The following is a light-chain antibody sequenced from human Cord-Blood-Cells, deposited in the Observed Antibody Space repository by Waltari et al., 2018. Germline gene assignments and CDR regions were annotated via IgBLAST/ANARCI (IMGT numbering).Light chain of an antibody. CDR2: GKN. V-gene: IGLV3-19*01. CDR3: NSRDSSGNHLRVV. CDR1: RPRSHY. Sequence: FELTQDPAVSLALGPDVRITFQGDRPRSHYAKVDQQKPGQAPVLVIYGKNNRPSGIPDRFSGSSSGNTASLTITGAQAEDEADYYCNSRDSSGNHLRVVFGGGTKLTVL. J-gene: IGLJ2*01.